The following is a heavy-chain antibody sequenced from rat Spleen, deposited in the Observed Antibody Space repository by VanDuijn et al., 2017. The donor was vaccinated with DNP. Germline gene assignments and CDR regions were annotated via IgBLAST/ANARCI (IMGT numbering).Heavy chain of an antibody. V-gene: IGHV5-20*01. J-gene: IGHJ3*01. CDR2: INPDGGST. CDR1: GFTFSKYG. CDR3: TTDAAY. Sequence: EVQLVESGGGLVQPGRSLKLSCAASGFTFSKYGMAWVRQAPTKGLEWVASINPDGGSTYYRDSVKGRFTISRDNAKSSLYLQMDSLRSEDTATYYCTTDAAYWGQGTLVTVSS.